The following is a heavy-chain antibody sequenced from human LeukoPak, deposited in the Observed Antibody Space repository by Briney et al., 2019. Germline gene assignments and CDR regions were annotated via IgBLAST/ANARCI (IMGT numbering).Heavy chain of an antibody. CDR2: ISAYNGNT. V-gene: IGHV1-18*01. CDR1: GYTFTSNG. CDR3: ARRGKPYSSSWYDY. Sequence: GASVTVSCKASGYTFTSNGISWVRQAPGQGLEWMGWISAYNGNTNYAQKLQGRVTMTTDTSTSTAHMELRSLRSDDTAVYYCARRGKPYSSSWYDYWGQGTLVTVSS. J-gene: IGHJ4*02. D-gene: IGHD6-13*01.